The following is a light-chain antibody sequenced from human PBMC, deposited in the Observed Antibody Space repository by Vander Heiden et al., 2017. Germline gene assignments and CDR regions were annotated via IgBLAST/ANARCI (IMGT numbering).Light chain of an antibody. CDR1: QSVSSSY. V-gene: IGKV3-20*01. CDR2: GAS. Sequence: EIVLTQSPGTLSLSPGERATLSCRASQSVSSSYLAGYQQKPGQAPRLLIYGASSRATGIPDRFSGSGSGTDFTLTISRLEPEDFAGYYGQQGFTFGHGTKVDIK. J-gene: IGKJ3*01. CDR3: QQGFT.